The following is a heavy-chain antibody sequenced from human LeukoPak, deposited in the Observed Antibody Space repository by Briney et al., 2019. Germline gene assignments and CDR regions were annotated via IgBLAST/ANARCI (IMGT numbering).Heavy chain of an antibody. Sequence: SETLSLTCTVSGYSISSGSYWGWIRQPPGKGLEWIGSFHHSGSIYNNPSLKSRVTISVDTSKNQFSLKLSSVTAADTAVYYCARHGSSGDTSPWGQGTLVTVSS. V-gene: IGHV4-38-2*02. D-gene: IGHD3-10*01. CDR2: FHHSGSI. CDR1: GYSISSGSY. J-gene: IGHJ5*02. CDR3: ARHGSSGDTSP.